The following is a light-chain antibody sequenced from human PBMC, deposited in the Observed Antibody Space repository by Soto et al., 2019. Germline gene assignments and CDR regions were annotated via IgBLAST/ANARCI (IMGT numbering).Light chain of an antibody. CDR1: HMFSISY. Sequence: EIVFTQSPGTISLSPGERATLSCRASHMFSISYLAWDQQKPGQAPWLLIPGAISRATGIPDRISGSGSGTDFTLTISSLEPEDFAVYYCQQYGSSPITFGQGALLEI. V-gene: IGKV3-20*01. CDR2: GAI. J-gene: IGKJ5*01. CDR3: QQYGSSPIT.